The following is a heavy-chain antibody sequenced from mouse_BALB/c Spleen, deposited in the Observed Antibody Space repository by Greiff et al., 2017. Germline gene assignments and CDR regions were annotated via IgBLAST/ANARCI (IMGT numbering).Heavy chain of an antibody. CDR1: GFNIKDTY. J-gene: IGHJ2*01. D-gene: IGHD4-1*01. Sequence: VQLQQSGAELVKPGASVKLSCTASGFNIKDTYMHWVKQRPEQGLEWIGRIDPANGNTKYDPKFQGKATITADTSSNTAYLQLSSLTSEDTAVYYCARVAGEGDYFDYWGQGTTLTVSS. V-gene: IGHV14-3*02. CDR3: ARVAGEGDYFDY. CDR2: IDPANGNT.